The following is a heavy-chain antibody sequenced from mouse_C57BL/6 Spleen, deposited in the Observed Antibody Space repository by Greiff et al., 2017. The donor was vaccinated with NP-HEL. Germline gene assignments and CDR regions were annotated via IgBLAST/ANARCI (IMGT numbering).Heavy chain of an antibody. V-gene: IGHV1-53*01. CDR2: INPSNGGT. J-gene: IGHJ2*01. Sequence: QVQLQQPGTELVKPGASVKLSCKASGYTFTSYWMHWVKQRPGQGLEWIGNINPSNGGTNYNEKFKSKATLTVDKSASTAYMQLSSLTSEDSAVYYCAREKGLTGYFDYWGQGTTLTVSS. CDR3: AREKGLTGYFDY. D-gene: IGHD4-1*01. CDR1: GYTFTSYW.